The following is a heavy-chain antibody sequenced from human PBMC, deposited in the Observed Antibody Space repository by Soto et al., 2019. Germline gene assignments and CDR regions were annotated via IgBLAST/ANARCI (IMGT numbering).Heavy chain of an antibody. CDR2: FNTDNGNS. Sequence: ASVKVSCKASGYNFISYGMSWVRQAPGQGLEWMGWFNTDNGNSNYAQKVQGRVTMTTDTSTTTAYMELRSLRSDDTALYYCAREADPMVRGVIPLDYWGQGTLVTVSS. D-gene: IGHD3-10*01. V-gene: IGHV1-18*01. J-gene: IGHJ4*02. CDR1: GYNFISYG. CDR3: AREADPMVRGVIPLDY.